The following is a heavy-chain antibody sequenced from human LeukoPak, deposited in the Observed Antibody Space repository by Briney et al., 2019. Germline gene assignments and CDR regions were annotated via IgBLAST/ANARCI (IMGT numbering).Heavy chain of an antibody. J-gene: IGHJ4*02. CDR3: ARGPHLSTSFDY. V-gene: IGHV1-69*13. D-gene: IGHD6-13*01. CDR1: GGTFSSYA. Sequence: SVKVSCKASGGTFSSYAISWVRQAPGQGLEWMGGIITIFGTANYAQKFQGRVTITADESTSTAYMELSSLRSEDTAVYYCARGPHLSTSFDYWGQGALVTVSS. CDR2: IITIFGTA.